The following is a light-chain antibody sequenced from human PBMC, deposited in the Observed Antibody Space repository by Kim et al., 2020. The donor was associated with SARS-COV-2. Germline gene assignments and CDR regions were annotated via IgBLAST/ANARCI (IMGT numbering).Light chain of an antibody. Sequence: EIVMTQSPVTLSMSPGERATLSCRASQSVNSNLAWYQHKPGQAPRLLIYGASTRATGIPARFSGSGSGTEFTLTISSLQSEDFAIYYCQQYDNWPPVTFGQGTRLEIK. J-gene: IGKJ5*01. V-gene: IGKV3-15*01. CDR2: GAS. CDR1: QSVNSN. CDR3: QQYDNWPPVT.